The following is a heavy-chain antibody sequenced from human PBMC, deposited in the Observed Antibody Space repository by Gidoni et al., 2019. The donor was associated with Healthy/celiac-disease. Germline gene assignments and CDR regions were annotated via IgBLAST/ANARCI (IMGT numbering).Heavy chain of an antibody. D-gene: IGHD2-2*02. CDR2: IIPIFGTA. V-gene: IGHV1-69*01. CDR1: GGTFSSYA. CDR3: ARAWIVVVPAAIPPDNYYYYGMDV. J-gene: IGHJ6*02. Sequence: QVQLVQSGAEVKKPGSSVKVSCKASGGTFSSYAISWVRQAPGQGLEWMGGIIPIFGTANYAQKFQGRVTITADESTSTAYMELSSLRSEDTAVYYCARAWIVVVPAAIPPDNYYYYGMDVWGQGTTVTVSS.